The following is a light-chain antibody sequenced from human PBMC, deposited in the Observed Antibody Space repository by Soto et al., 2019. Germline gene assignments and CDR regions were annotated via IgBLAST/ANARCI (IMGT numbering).Light chain of an antibody. V-gene: IGKV2-28*01. CDR3: MQARQTPFT. J-gene: IGKJ3*01. CDR2: SAS. CDR1: QSLLYIDGYNY. Sequence: DIVMTQSPVSLAVTPGEPASISCTSSQSLLYIDGYNYLDWYLQKPGQPPQLLIYSASNRAYGVPDRFSGSGSGTYFTLKISRVEAEDVGVYFCMQARQTPFTFGPGTKVDIK.